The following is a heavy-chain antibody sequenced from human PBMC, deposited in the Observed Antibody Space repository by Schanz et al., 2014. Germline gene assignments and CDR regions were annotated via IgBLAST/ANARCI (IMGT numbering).Heavy chain of an antibody. CDR2: ISSSGNII. V-gene: IGHV3-11*01. CDR3: ARDPNSVNEIDY. J-gene: IGHJ4*02. D-gene: IGHD5-12*01. Sequence: QVLLVESGGGLVKPGGSLRLSCSASGFTFSDSFMSWIRQTPGKGLEWLSYISSSGNIIHYADSVKGRFTLSRDNAKNSMYLQMNSLRVEDTAVYYCARDPNSVNEIDYWGQGTLVTVSS. CDR1: GFTFSDSF.